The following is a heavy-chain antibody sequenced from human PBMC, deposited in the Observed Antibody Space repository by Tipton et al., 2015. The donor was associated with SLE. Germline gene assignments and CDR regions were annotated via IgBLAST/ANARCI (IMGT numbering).Heavy chain of an antibody. V-gene: IGHV3-23*01. D-gene: IGHD6-19*01. CDR3: ARGLSSGLPFYYYCGSDV. CDR1: GFTFSSYA. J-gene: IGHJ6*02. CDR2: ISGSGGST. Sequence: SLRLSCAASGFTFSSYAMSWVRQAPGKGLEWVSAISGSGGSTYYADSVKGRFTISRDNSKNTLYLQMNSLRADDTAVYYCARGLSSGLPFYYYCGSDVWGQGTTVTVSS.